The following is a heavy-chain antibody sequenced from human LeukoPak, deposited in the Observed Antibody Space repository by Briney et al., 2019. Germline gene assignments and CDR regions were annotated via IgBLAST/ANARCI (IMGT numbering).Heavy chain of an antibody. CDR1: GFTFPSNA. V-gene: IGHV3-7*04. CDR2: INQDGSEK. Sequence: GGSLRLSCEASGFTFPSNAMSWVRQAPGKGLEWVANINQDGSEKSSAASVKGRFSISRDNAKNSVSLQMDSLRVEDTGVYYCAREDYYGMDVWGQGTTVIVSS. D-gene: IGHD3-10*01. J-gene: IGHJ6*02. CDR3: AREDYYGMDV.